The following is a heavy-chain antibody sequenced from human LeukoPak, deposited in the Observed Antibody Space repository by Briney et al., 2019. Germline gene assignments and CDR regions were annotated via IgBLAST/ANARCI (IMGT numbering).Heavy chain of an antibody. Sequence: GASVKVSCKASGYTFTSYYMHWVRQAPGQGLEWMGIINPSGGSTSYAQKFQGRVTMTRDTSTSAVYMELSSLRSEDTAVYYCARVGQLTGHYDYWGQGTLVTVSS. D-gene: IGHD3-9*01. CDR1: GYTFTSYY. J-gene: IGHJ4*02. V-gene: IGHV1-46*01. CDR3: ARVGQLTGHYDY. CDR2: INPSGGST.